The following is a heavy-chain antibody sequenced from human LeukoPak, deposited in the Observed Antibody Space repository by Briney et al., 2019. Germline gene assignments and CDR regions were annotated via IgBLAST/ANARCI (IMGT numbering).Heavy chain of an antibody. D-gene: IGHD2-2*01. CDR3: ARDGCTSTTCSTLGGFNH. Sequence: PGGSLSLSCAASGFTFSDYYMSWIRQAPGQGLEWVASINQDEREKRFVDSVKGRFTISRDNAKNSLFLQMNSLRAEDTAVYLCARDGCTSTTCSTLGGFNHWAQGTLVTVSS. CDR1: GFTFSDYY. J-gene: IGHJ4*02. CDR2: INQDEREK. V-gene: IGHV3-7*01.